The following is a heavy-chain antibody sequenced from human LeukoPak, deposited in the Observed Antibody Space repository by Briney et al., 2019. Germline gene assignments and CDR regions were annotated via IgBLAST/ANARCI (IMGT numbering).Heavy chain of an antibody. V-gene: IGHV3-30*04. CDR2: ISYDGSNK. D-gene: IGHD3-22*01. CDR1: GFTFSSYT. J-gene: IGHJ4*02. Sequence: GGSLRLSCAASGFTFSSYTMHWVRQAPGKGLEWVAVISYDGSNKYYADSVKGRFTISRDNSKNTLYLQMNSLRAEDTAVYYCARDLNYYDSSGPYAYWGQGTLVTVSS. CDR3: ARDLNYYDSSGPYAY.